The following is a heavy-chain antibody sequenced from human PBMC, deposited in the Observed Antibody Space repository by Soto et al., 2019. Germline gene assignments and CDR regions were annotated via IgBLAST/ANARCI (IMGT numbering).Heavy chain of an antibody. CDR2: IYYSGSS. CDR3: ARHDGVVVIAAIDY. D-gene: IGHD2-21*01. CDR1: GGSVSSHSYH. V-gene: IGHV4-39*01. J-gene: IGHJ4*02. Sequence: SETLSLTCTVSGGSVSSHSYHWGWIRQPPGKGLEWIGSIYYSGSSYYNPSLKSRVTVSVDTSRNQFSLKLSSVTAADTAVYYCARHDGVVVIAAIDYWGRGILVTVSS.